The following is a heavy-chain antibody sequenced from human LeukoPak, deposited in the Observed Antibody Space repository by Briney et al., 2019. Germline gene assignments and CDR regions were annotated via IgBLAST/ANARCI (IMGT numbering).Heavy chain of an antibody. CDR1: GYTFTGYY. CDR3: ARLYGSDDYYYGMDV. V-gene: IGHV1-2*02. J-gene: IGHJ6*02. Sequence: ASVKVSCKASGYTFTGYYMHWVRQAPGQGLEWMGWINPNSGGTNYAQKFQGRVTMTRDTSISTAYMELSRLRSDDTAVYYCARLYGSDDYYYGMDVWGQGTTVTVSS. CDR2: INPNSGGT. D-gene: IGHD3-10*01.